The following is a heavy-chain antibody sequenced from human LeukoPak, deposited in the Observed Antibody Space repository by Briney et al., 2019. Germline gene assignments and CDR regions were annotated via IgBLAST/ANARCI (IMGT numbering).Heavy chain of an antibody. Sequence: PSETLSLTRPVSGGSLTRGSYHTGWTRQSPRKGLEWIGNTYYTGNAYYRPSLQSRFSISADTSKKAFSLNLTSLADADVVVYYSARDRDGYAYSFDYWGQGTLVTVSS. CDR1: GGSLTRGSYH. CDR2: TYYTGNA. CDR3: ARDRDGYAYSFDY. D-gene: IGHD5-24*01. J-gene: IGHJ4*02. V-gene: IGHV4-39*02.